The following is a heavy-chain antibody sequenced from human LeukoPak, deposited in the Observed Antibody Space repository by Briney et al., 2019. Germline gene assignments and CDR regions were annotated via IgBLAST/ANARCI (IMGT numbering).Heavy chain of an antibody. CDR3: AKDDVAAADAFDI. V-gene: IGHV3-30*18. Sequence: GRSLRLSCAASGFTFSRYGMHWVRQAPGKGLEWVAVISYDGSNKYYADSVKGRFTISRDNSKNTLYLQMNSLRAEDTAVYYCAKDDVAAADAFDIWGQGTMVTVSS. CDR1: GFTFSRYG. CDR2: ISYDGSNK. D-gene: IGHD6-13*01. J-gene: IGHJ3*02.